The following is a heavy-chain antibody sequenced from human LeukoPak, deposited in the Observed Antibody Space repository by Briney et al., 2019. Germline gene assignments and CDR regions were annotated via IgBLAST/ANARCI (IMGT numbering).Heavy chain of an antibody. J-gene: IGHJ5*02. CDR3: ARWAAPTYYDFWSGYSGFDP. Sequence: PSETLSLTCAVSGYSISSGYYWGWIRQPPGKGLEWIGSIYHSGSTYYNPSPKSRVTISVDTSKNQFSLKLSSVTAADTAVYYCARWAAPTYYDFWSGYSGFDPWGQGTLVTVSS. CDR2: IYHSGST. V-gene: IGHV4-38-2*01. CDR1: GYSISSGYY. D-gene: IGHD3-3*01.